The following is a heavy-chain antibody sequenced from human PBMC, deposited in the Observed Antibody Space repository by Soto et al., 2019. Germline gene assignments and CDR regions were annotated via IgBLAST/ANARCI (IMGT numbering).Heavy chain of an antibody. CDR2: ISYDGSNK. CDR1: GFTFSSYG. D-gene: IGHD4-17*01. Sequence: QVQLVESGGGVVQPGRSLRLSCAASGFTFSSYGMHWVRQAPGKGLEWVAVISYDGSNKYYADSVKGRFTISRDNSKNTLQLQMNSLRAEDTAVYYCAKVSTTVTSPFDYWGQGTLVTVSS. V-gene: IGHV3-30*18. J-gene: IGHJ4*02. CDR3: AKVSTTVTSPFDY.